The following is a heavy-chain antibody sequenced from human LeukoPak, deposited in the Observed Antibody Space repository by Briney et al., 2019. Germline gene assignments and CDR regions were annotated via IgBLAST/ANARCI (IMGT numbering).Heavy chain of an antibody. CDR3: ASVLWFGGIFFDY. CDR2: ISSSGTMI. V-gene: IGHV3-11*01. CDR1: GFTFSNFV. J-gene: IGHJ4*02. Sequence: GGSLRLSCAASGFTFSNFVMTWIRQAPGKGLEWVSYISSSGTMINYADSVKGRFTISRDNAKNSLYLQMNSLRVEDTAVYYCASVLWFGGIFFDYWGQGTLVTVSS. D-gene: IGHD3-10*01.